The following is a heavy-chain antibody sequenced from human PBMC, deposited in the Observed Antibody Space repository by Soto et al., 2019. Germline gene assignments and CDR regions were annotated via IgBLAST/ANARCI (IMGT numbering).Heavy chain of an antibody. J-gene: IGHJ6*02. D-gene: IGHD6-6*01. CDR1: GYTFTDHG. CDR3: ARVIAARPDYGMDV. Sequence: GSSVKVSCKTSGYTFTDHGLSWVRQAPGQGLEWLGWVSPYNGNTKYTQKFQGRVTMTTDTSTRTPYMELRSLRPDDTAVYYCARVIAARPDYGMDVWG. CDR2: VSPYNGNT. V-gene: IGHV1-18*01.